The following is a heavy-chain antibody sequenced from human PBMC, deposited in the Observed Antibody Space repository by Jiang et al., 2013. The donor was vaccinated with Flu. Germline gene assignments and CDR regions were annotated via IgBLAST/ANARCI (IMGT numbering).Heavy chain of an antibody. CDR1: GYTFTDYF. D-gene: IGHD5-18*01. J-gene: IGHJ4*02. CDR3: ARDPDTPMPIDF. Sequence: SGAEVKKPGASVKVSCVASGYTFTDYFIHWVRQAPGQGLEWMGWIKIRTGETNYGRRFQDRVTLTRDTSINTAYMELSGLRSADTAVYYCARDPDTPMPIDFWGQGTLVTVSS. V-gene: IGHV1-2*02. CDR2: IKIRTGET.